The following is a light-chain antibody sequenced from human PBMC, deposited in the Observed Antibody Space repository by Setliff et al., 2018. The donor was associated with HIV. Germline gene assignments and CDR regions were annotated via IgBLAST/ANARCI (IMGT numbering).Light chain of an antibody. J-gene: IGLJ1*01. V-gene: IGLV2-11*01. CDR3: CSNTGSNTFV. CDR1: VGAYNY. Sequence: QSALTQPRSVSGSPGQSVTISCTDVGAYNYVSWYQQHPGRAPKLMIFDVTKRPSGVPDRFSGPKSGNTASLTISGLQAEDEADYYCCSNTGSNTFVFGTGTKVTVL. CDR2: DVT.